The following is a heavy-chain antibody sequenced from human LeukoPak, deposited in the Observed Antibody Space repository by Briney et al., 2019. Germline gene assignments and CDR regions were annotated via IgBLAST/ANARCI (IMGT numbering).Heavy chain of an antibody. CDR1: GYSISSGYY. J-gene: IGHJ5*02. CDR3: ARDNRCSSTSCYPDHNWFDP. CDR2: IYHSGST. Sequence: SETLSLTCTASGYSISSGYYWGWIRQPPGKGLEWIGSIYHSGSTYYNPSLKSRVTISVDTSKNQFSLKLSSVTAADTAVYYCARDNRCSSTSCYPDHNWFDPWGQGTLVTVSS. D-gene: IGHD2-2*01. V-gene: IGHV4-38-2*02.